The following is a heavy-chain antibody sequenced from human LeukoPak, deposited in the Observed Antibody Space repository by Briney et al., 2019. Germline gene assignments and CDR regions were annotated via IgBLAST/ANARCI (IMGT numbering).Heavy chain of an antibody. CDR1: GFPFVTYW. J-gene: IGHJ4*02. Sequence: GGSLRLSCAASGFPFVTYWIHWVRQAPGKGLVWVSHLNTDGSSPTYGDSAKGRFTVSRDNAKNTLFLQLNSLRVEDTAVYYCARGTAEPAGVDCWGQGTLVTVSS. V-gene: IGHV3-74*01. CDR3: ARGTAEPAGVDC. CDR2: LNTDGSSP. D-gene: IGHD2-2*01.